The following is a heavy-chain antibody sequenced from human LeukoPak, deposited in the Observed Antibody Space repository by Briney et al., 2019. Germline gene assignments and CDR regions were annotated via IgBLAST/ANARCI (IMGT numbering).Heavy chain of an antibody. Sequence: GGSLRLSCAASGFTFSNAWMSWVRQAPGKGLEWVGRIKSKTDGGTTDYAAPVKGRFTISRDDSKNTLYLQMNSLKTEDTAVYYCTTDLYSSGWLDAFDIWGQGTMVTVSS. CDR3: TTDLYSSGWLDAFDI. CDR1: GFTFSNAW. V-gene: IGHV3-15*01. D-gene: IGHD6-19*01. CDR2: IKSKTDGGTT. J-gene: IGHJ3*02.